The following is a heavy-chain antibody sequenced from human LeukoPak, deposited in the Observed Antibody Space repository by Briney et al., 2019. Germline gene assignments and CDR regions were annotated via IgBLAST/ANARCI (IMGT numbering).Heavy chain of an antibody. V-gene: IGHV1-18*01. CDR3: ARDLWGGSSWYSGSSY. J-gene: IGHJ4*02. CDR1: GFTFTSYG. CDR2: FSAYNGNT. Sequence: ASVKVSCKASGFTFTSYGIIWVRQAPGQGLEWMGWFSAYNGNTNYAQKLQGRVTMTTDTSTSTAYMELRSLRSDDTAVYYCARDLWGGSSWYSGSSYWGQGTLVTVSS. D-gene: IGHD6-13*01.